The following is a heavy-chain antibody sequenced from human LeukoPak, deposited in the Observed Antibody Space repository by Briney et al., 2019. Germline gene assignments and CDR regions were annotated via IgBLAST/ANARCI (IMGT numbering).Heavy chain of an antibody. CDR2: INQDGSGK. CDR3: ARYYDGNGSNDAFDI. CDR1: GFSFSTHW. Sequence: GGSLRLSCAASGFSFSTHWMSWVRQAPGKGLEWVATINQDGSGKYYVDSVKGRFTISRDNAKNSLYLQMNSLRAEDTAVYYSARYYDGNGSNDAFDIWGQGTTVTVSS. J-gene: IGHJ3*02. V-gene: IGHV3-7*05. D-gene: IGHD3-22*01.